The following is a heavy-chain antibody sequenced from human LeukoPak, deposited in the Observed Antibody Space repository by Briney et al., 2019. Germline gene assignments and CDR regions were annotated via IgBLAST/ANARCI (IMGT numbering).Heavy chain of an antibody. V-gene: IGHV4-4*07. J-gene: IGHJ4*02. D-gene: IGHD4-11*01. Sequence: SETLSLTCTVSGGSISSYYWSWIRQPAGKGLEWIGRIYTSGSTNYNPSLKSRVTISVDTSKNQFSLKLSSVTAADTAVYYCARGRSDYSNYYFDYWGQGTLVTVSS. CDR1: GGSISSYY. CDR2: IYTSGST. CDR3: ARGRSDYSNYYFDY.